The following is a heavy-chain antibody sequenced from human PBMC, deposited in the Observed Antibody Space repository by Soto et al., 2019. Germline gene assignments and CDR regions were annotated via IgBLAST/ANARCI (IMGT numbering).Heavy chain of an antibody. Sequence: HPGGSLRLSCAASGFTFSSYEMNWVRQAPVKGLEWVSYISSSGSTIYYADSVKGRFTISRDNAKHSLYLQMNSLRAEDTAVYYCARGWNYGSGMGYFDYWGQGTLVTVSS. CDR3: ARGWNYGSGMGYFDY. CDR1: GFTFSSYE. J-gene: IGHJ4*02. D-gene: IGHD3-10*01. CDR2: ISSSGSTI. V-gene: IGHV3-48*03.